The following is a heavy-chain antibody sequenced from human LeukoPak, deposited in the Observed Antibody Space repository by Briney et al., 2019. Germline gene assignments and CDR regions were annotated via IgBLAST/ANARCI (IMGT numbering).Heavy chain of an antibody. D-gene: IGHD3-9*01. V-gene: IGHV3-23*01. CDR3: ARGHYDVLAASYKWTPDY. CDR1: GFTFGSYA. Sequence: PGGSLRLSCAASGFTFGSYAMSWVRQPPGKGLEWVSTISGSGGSTYYADSLKGRFTISRDNSKNTLYLQMNSPRVEDTALYYCARGHYDVLAASYKWTPDYWGQGTLVTVSS. J-gene: IGHJ4*02. CDR2: ISGSGGST.